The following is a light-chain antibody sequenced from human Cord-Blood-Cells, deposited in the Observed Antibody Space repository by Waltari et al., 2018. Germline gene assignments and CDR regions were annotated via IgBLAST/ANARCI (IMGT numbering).Light chain of an antibody. CDR2: AAS. V-gene: IGKV1-9*01. J-gene: IGKJ4*01. CDR1: QGISSY. Sequence: DIQLTQSPSFLSASLGDRVTITCRASQGISSYLAGDQQKPGKAPKLLSYAASTLQSGVPSRFRGSGSGTEFTLTISSLQPEDFATYYCQQLNSFGGGTKVEIK. CDR3: QQLNS.